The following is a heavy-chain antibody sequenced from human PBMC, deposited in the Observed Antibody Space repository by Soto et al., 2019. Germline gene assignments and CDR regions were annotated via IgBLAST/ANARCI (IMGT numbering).Heavy chain of an antibody. D-gene: IGHD4-17*01. CDR2: TYWDDDN. CDR3: AHRQRTVYFDY. J-gene: IGHJ4*02. Sequence: QITLKESGPTLVKPTQTLTLTCTFSGFSLSTSGVGVGWIRQPPGKALEWLALTYWDDDNGYSPSLKSRLTTTKDTSKNQVVRTMTNMDPVDTATYYCAHRQRTVYFDYWGQGTLVTVSS. V-gene: IGHV2-5*02. CDR1: GFSLSTSGVG.